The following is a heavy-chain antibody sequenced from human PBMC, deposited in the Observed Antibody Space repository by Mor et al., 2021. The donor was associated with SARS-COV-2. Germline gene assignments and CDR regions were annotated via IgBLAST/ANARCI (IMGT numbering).Heavy chain of an antibody. J-gene: IGHJ4*02. CDR3: ARLRFLEWLPFDY. Sequence: LKSRVTISVDKSKNQFSLKLASVTAADTAVYYCARLRFLEWLPFDYWGQGTLVTVSS. V-gene: IGHV4-4*02. D-gene: IGHD3-3*01.